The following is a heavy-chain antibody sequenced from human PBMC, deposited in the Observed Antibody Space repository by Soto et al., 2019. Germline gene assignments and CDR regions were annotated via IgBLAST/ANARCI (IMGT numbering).Heavy chain of an antibody. CDR1: GFTFSSYS. CDR3: AREIETARGTIDC. J-gene: IGHJ4*02. Sequence: EVQLVESGGGLVKPGGSLRLSCAASGFTFSSYSMNWVRQAPGKGLEWVSSISSSSSYIYYADSVKGRFTISRDNAKNSLYLQMNSLRAEDTAVYYCAREIETARGTIDCWGQGTLVTASS. CDR2: ISSSSSYI. V-gene: IGHV3-21*01. D-gene: IGHD5-18*01.